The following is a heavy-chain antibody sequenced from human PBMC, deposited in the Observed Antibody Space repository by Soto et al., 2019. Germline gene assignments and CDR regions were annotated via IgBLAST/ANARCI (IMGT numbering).Heavy chain of an antibody. CDR1: GYTFTSYG. CDR2: ISAYNGNT. Sequence: ASVKVSCKASGYTFTSYGISWVRQAPGQGLEWMGWISAYNGNTNYAQKLQGRVTMTTDTSTSTAYMELRSLRSDDTAVYYCARILEWLFHRHRLAPWGQGTLVTVSS. J-gene: IGHJ5*02. V-gene: IGHV1-18*01. CDR3: ARILEWLFHRHRLAP. D-gene: IGHD3-3*01.